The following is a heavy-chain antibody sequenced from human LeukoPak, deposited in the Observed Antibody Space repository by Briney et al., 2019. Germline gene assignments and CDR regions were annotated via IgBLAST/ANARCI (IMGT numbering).Heavy chain of an antibody. V-gene: IGHV3-48*03. Sequence: GRSLRLSCAASGFTFSSYEMNWVRQAPGKGLEWVSYISSSGSTIYYADSVKGRFTISRDNAKNSLYLQMNSLRAEDTAVYYCARADCSGGSWPYGMDVWGQGTTVTVSS. CDR1: GFTFSSYE. CDR2: ISSSGSTI. D-gene: IGHD2-15*01. J-gene: IGHJ6*02. CDR3: ARADCSGGSWPYGMDV.